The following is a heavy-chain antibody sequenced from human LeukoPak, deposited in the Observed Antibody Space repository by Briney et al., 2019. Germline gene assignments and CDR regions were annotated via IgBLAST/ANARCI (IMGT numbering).Heavy chain of an antibody. V-gene: IGHV1-69*01. CDR2: IIPIFGTA. Sequence: SVKVSCKASGGTFSSYAISWVRQAPGQGLEWMGGIIPIFGTANYAQKFQGRVTITADESTSTAYMELSSLRSEDTVVYYCARDLLYGSGSVFDYWGQGTLVTVSS. D-gene: IGHD3-10*01. CDR3: ARDLLYGSGSVFDY. J-gene: IGHJ4*02. CDR1: GGTFSSYA.